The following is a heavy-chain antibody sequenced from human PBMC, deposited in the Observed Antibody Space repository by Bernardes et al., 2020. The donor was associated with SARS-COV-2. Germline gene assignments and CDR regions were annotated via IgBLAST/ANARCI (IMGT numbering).Heavy chain of an antibody. V-gene: IGHV3-11*06. J-gene: IGHJ6*02. CDR3: ARGHYGMDG. CDR1: GFTFSDYY. Sequence: GGSLRLSCAASGFTFSDYYMSWIRQAPGKGPEWVSYISKSGSNTDYADSVKGRFTISRDNAMNLMYLQMNSLRAEDTAVYYCARGHYGMDGVGQGTTVTVS. CDR2: ISKSGSNT.